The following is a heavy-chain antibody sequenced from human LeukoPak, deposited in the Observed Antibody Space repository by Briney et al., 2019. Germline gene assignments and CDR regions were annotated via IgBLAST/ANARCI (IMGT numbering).Heavy chain of an antibody. J-gene: IGHJ4*02. CDR3: ARVRATFSPHFDN. Sequence: GGSLILSCAASGFTFSSYWMHWVRQAPGKGLMWVSRINSDGSIANYADSVKGRFTISRDNAKNTLYLQMNSLRAEDTAVYYCARVRATFSPHFDNWGQGTLVTVSS. CDR2: INSDGSIA. D-gene: IGHD5-12*01. V-gene: IGHV3-74*01. CDR1: GFTFSSYW.